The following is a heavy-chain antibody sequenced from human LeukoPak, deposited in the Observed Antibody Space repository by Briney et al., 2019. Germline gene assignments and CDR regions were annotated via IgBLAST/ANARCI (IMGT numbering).Heavy chain of an antibody. CDR1: GFTFNNYP. V-gene: IGHV3-23*01. D-gene: IGHD1-1*01. J-gene: IGHJ4*02. CDR2: VSDDGGDK. Sequence: GGSLRLSCAASGFTFNNYPMTWVRQAPGKRLEWVSAVSDDGGDKKYAASVKGRFTISRDNSKNTLYLQMNSLRVEDTAIYYCGRDWKVDYWGQGTLVTVSS. CDR3: GRDWKVDY.